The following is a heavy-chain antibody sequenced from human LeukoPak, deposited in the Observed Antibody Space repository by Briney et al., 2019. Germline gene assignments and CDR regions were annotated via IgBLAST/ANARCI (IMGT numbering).Heavy chain of an antibody. Sequence: SETLSLTCAVYGGSFSGYYWSWIRQPPGKGLEWIGEINHSGSTNYNPSLKSRVTISVDTSKNQFSLKLSSVTAADTAVYYCAKKSRPAGVFDYWGQETLVTVSS. CDR3: AKKSRPAGVFDY. D-gene: IGHD3-3*01. J-gene: IGHJ4*02. CDR2: INHSGST. V-gene: IGHV4-34*01. CDR1: GGSFSGYY.